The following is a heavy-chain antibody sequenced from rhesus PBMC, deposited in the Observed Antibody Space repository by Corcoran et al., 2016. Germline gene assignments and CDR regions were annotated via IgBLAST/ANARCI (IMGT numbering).Heavy chain of an antibody. CDR2: IYLDDDK. CDR3: ARRRAHCSDSGCSSEYFEF. J-gene: IGHJ1*01. CDR1: GFSISTSGLV. Sequence: QVTLKESGPALVKPTQTLTLTCTFSGFSISTSGLVVGWIRQPPGQALECLAIIYLDDDKYYSTTLKSSLTISKDTSKNQVVLTMTNMDPVDTATYYCARRRAHCSDSGCSSEYFEFWGQGALVTVSS. V-gene: IGHV2S1*01. D-gene: IGHD2-33*01.